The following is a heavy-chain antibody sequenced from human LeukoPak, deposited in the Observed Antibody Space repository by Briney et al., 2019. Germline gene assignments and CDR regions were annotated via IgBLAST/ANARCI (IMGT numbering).Heavy chain of an antibody. CDR3: ARVGPGYYGSGSPSRDFDL. CDR2: ISSNGGST. V-gene: IGHV3-64*01. J-gene: IGHJ2*01. CDR1: GFTFSSYA. Sequence: PGGSLRLSCAASGFTFSSYAMHWVRQAPGKGLEYVSAISSNGGSTYYANSVKGRFTISRDNSKNTLYLQMGSLRAEDMAVYYCARVGPGYYGSGSPSRDFDLWGRGTLVTVSS. D-gene: IGHD3-10*01.